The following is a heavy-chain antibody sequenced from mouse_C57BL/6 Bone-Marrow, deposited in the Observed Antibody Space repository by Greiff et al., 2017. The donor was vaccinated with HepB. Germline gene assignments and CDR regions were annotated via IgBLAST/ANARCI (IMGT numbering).Heavy chain of an antibody. V-gene: IGHV6-6*01. Sequence: EVQLVESGGGLVQPGGSMKLSCAASGFTFSDAWMDWVRQSPEKGLEWVAEIRNKANNHATYYAESVKGRFTISRDDSKSSVYLQMNSLRAEDTGIYYCTSYYSNYAYWYFDVWGTGTTVTVSS. D-gene: IGHD2-5*01. CDR3: TSYYSNYAYWYFDV. CDR1: GFTFSDAW. CDR2: IRNKANNHAT. J-gene: IGHJ1*03.